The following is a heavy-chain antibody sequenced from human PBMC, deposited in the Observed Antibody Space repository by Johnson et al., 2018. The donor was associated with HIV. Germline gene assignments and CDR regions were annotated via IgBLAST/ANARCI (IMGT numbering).Heavy chain of an antibody. Sequence: QVQLVESGGGLVKPGGSLRLSCAASGFTFSDYYMSWIRQAPGKGLEWVAVISYDGSHKYYADSVKGRFTISRDDSKNTLYLQMNSLKTEDTAVYYCTTPRPNWGWNAFDIWGQGTMVTVSS. V-gene: IGHV3-30-3*01. CDR2: ISYDGSHK. D-gene: IGHD7-27*01. J-gene: IGHJ3*02. CDR3: TTPRPNWGWNAFDI. CDR1: GFTFSDYY.